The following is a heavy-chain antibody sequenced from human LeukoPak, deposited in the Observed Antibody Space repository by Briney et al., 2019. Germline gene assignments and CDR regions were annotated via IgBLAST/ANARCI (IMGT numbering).Heavy chain of an antibody. CDR2: ISSSGGST. Sequence: GGSLRLSCAASGFTFSSYAMSWVRQAPGKGLEWVSAISSSGGSTYYADSVKGRFTISRDNSKNTLYLQMNSLRAEDTAVYYCARDLTTMVRGEGFDYWGQGTLVTVSS. J-gene: IGHJ4*02. CDR1: GFTFSSYA. CDR3: ARDLTTMVRGEGFDY. V-gene: IGHV3-23*01. D-gene: IGHD3-10*01.